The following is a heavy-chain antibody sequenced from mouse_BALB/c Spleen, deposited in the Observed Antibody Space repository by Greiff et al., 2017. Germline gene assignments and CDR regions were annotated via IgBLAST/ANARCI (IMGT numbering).Heavy chain of an antibody. Sequence: EVQLVESGGGLVQPGGSLKLSCAASGFTFSSYTMSWVRQTPEKRLEWVAYISNGGGSTYYPDTVKGRFTISRDNAKNTLYLQMSSLKSEDTAMYYCARTRSDIYAMDYWGQGTSVTVSS. D-gene: IGHD3-1*01. V-gene: IGHV5-12-2*01. CDR3: ARTRSDIYAMDY. CDR2: ISNGGGST. J-gene: IGHJ4*01. CDR1: GFTFSSYT.